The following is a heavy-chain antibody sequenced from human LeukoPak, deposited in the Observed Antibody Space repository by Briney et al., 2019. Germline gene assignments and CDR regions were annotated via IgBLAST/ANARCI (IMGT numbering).Heavy chain of an antibody. V-gene: IGHV4-59*01. J-gene: IGHJ5*01. CDR1: GGSISSYY. Sequence: SETLSLTCTVSGGSISSYYWSWIRQPPGKGLEWIGYIYYSGSTNYNPSLKSRVTISVDTSKNQFSLKLSSVTAADTAVYYCARGAGSWTPYNWFDPWGKGTTVTVSS. CDR3: ARGAGSWTPYNWFDP. CDR2: IYYSGST. D-gene: IGHD6-13*01.